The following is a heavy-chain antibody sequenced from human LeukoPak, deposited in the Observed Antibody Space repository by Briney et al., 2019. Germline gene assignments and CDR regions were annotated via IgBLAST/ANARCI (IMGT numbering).Heavy chain of an antibody. CDR1: GYTFTSYG. D-gene: IGHD6-13*01. CDR2: ISDYNGNT. CDR3: ARVRGKQQLVHY. J-gene: IGHJ4*02. Sequence: ASVKVSCKASGYTFTSYGISWVRQAPGQGLEWMGWISDYNGNTNYAQKLQGRVTMTTDTSTSTAYMELRSLRSEDTAVYYCARVRGKQQLVHYWGQGTLVTVSS. V-gene: IGHV1-18*01.